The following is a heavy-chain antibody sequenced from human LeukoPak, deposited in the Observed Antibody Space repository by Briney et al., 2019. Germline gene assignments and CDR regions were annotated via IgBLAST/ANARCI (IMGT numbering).Heavy chain of an antibody. CDR3: ARADYDFWSGYSNWFDP. V-gene: IGHV1-2*02. Sequence: ASVKVSCKASGYTFTGCYMHWVRQAPGQGLEWMGWINPNSGGTNYAQKFQGRVTMTRDTSISTAYMELSRLGSDDTAVYYCARADYDFWSGYSNWFDPWGQGTLVTVSS. D-gene: IGHD3-3*01. CDR2: INPNSGGT. CDR1: GYTFTGCY. J-gene: IGHJ5*02.